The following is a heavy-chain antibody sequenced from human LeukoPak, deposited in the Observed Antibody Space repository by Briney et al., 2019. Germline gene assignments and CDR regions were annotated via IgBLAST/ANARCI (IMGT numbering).Heavy chain of an antibody. J-gene: IGHJ4*02. V-gene: IGHV3-23*01. Sequence: PGGTLRLSCAASGFTFSSYGMSWVRQAPRKGLEWVSAISGSGGSTYYADSVKGRFTISRDNAKNSLYLQMNSLRAEDTAVYYCARVHSRAVAGTMDFDYWGQGTLVTVSS. CDR1: GFTFSSYG. CDR3: ARVHSRAVAGTMDFDY. D-gene: IGHD6-19*01. CDR2: ISGSGGST.